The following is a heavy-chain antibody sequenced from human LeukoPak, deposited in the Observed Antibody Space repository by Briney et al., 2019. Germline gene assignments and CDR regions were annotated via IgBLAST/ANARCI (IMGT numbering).Heavy chain of an antibody. J-gene: IGHJ4*02. V-gene: IGHV3-48*03. CDR2: ISSSGSTI. CDR1: GFTFSSYE. CDR3: ARGSGNYGRDCFY. Sequence: GGSLRLSCAASGFTFSSYEMNWVRQAPGKGLEWVSYISSSGSTIYYADSVKGRFTISRDNAKNSLYLQMNSLRADDTAVYYCARGSGNYGRDCFYWGQGTLVTVSS. D-gene: IGHD3-10*01.